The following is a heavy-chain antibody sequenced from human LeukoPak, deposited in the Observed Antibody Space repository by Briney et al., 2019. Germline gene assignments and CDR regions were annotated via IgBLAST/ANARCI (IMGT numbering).Heavy chain of an antibody. CDR1: EFTLSSYD. CDR2: LSGRGGST. V-gene: IGHV3-23*01. CDR3: AKTHCSGGSCDQGIYFDF. J-gene: IGHJ4*02. D-gene: IGHD2-15*01. Sequence: PGGSLRLSRAVPEFTLSSYDISWVRQAPGKGLGWVSALSGRGGSTHYADSVEGRFSISRDKSKNTLYLQMNSLRVEDTAVYYCAKTHCSGGSCDQGIYFDFWGQGTRVTVSS.